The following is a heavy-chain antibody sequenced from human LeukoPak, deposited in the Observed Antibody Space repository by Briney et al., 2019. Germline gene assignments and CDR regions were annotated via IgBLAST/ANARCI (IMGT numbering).Heavy chain of an antibody. D-gene: IGHD4-23*01. CDR1: GFSFSSYG. CDR3: ARRDGDNDRGFDY. Sequence: PGGSLRLSCTASGFSFSSYGMHWVRQAPGKGLEWVAVIWCDGSKKYYVDSVKGRFTISRDNSKNTLYLQMSSLRAEETAVYYCARRDGDNDRGFDYWGEGTLVTVAS. J-gene: IGHJ4*02. V-gene: IGHV3-33*01. CDR2: IWCDGSKK.